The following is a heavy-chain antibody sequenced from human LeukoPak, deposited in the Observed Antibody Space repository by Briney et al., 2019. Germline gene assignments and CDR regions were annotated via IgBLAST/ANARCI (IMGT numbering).Heavy chain of an antibody. V-gene: IGHV3-66*01. D-gene: IGHD4-17*01. J-gene: IGHJ4*02. CDR2: IYSGGST. CDR3: ARLGGPEHDYGDYGEYYFDY. CDR1: GFTFSSYA. Sequence: GGSLRLSCAASGFTFSSYAMSWVRQAPGKGLEWVSVIYSGGSTYYADSVKGRFTISRDNSKNTLYLQMNSLRAEDTAVYYCARLGGPEHDYGDYGEYYFDYWGQGTLVTVSS.